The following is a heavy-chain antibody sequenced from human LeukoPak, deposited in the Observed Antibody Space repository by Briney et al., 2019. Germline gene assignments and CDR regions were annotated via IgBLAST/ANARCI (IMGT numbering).Heavy chain of an antibody. CDR2: IYYSGST. D-gene: IGHD3-22*01. CDR1: GGSISSYY. Sequence: SETLSLTCTVSGGSISSYYWSWIRQPPGKGLEWIGYIYYSGSTNYNPSLKSRVTISVDTSKNQFSLKLSSVTAADTAVYYCARGSYDSSGYFGYWGQGTLVTVSS. J-gene: IGHJ4*02. V-gene: IGHV4-59*01. CDR3: ARGSYDSSGYFGY.